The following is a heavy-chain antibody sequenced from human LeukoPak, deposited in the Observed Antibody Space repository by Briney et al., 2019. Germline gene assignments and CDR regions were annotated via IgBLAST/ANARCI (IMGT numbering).Heavy chain of an antibody. D-gene: IGHD6-19*01. Sequence: GESLKISCKGSGYSFTSYWSGWVRQMPGKGLEWMGIIYPGNSDTRYSPSFQGQVTISADKSISTAYLPWSSLKASDTAMYYCARQEYSSGWYQYYFDYWGQGTLVTVSS. V-gene: IGHV5-51*01. CDR2: IYPGNSDT. CDR3: ARQEYSSGWYQYYFDY. J-gene: IGHJ4*02. CDR1: GYSFTSYW.